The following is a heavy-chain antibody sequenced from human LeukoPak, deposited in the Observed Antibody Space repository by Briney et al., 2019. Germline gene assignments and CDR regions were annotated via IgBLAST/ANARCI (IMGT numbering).Heavy chain of an antibody. CDR2: IYYSGST. V-gene: IGHV4-61*08. CDR1: GGSISSGDYY. D-gene: IGHD6-13*01. CDR3: ATSPLGSIAAAPLDY. J-gene: IGHJ4*02. Sequence: PSETLSLTCTVSGGSISSGDYYWSWIRQPPGKGLEWIGYIYYSGSTNYNPSLKSRVTISVDTSKNQFSLKLSSVTAEDTAVYYCATSPLGSIAAAPLDYWGQGTLVTVSS.